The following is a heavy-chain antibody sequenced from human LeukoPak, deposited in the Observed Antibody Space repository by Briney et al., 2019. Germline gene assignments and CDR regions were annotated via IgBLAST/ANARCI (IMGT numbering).Heavy chain of an antibody. D-gene: IGHD1-26*01. V-gene: IGHV3-23*01. CDR1: GFTFSGYA. J-gene: IGHJ4*02. CDR2: ISGSGGST. CDR3: AKDPAMYSGSHNFDY. Sequence: GGSLRLSCAASGFTFSGYAMSWVRQAPGKGLEWVSAISGSGGSTYHADSVKGRFTISRDNSKNTLYLQMNSLRAEDTAVYYCAKDPAMYSGSHNFDYWGQGTLVTVSS.